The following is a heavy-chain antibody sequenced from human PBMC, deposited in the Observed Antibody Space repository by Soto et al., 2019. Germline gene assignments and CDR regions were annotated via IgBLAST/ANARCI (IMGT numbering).Heavy chain of an antibody. Sequence: ASVKVSCKASGYTFTSYGIGWGRQAPGQGLEWMGWINGYNGDTNYAQKLQGRVTVTTDTSTSTAYMELRSLTSDDTAIYYCARGKRRVSARSVPHVDYPGQGAQVTVSA. CDR3: ARGKRRVSARSVPHVDY. J-gene: IGHJ4*01. D-gene: IGHD2-8*01. V-gene: IGHV1-18*04. CDR2: INGYNGDT. CDR1: GYTFTSYG.